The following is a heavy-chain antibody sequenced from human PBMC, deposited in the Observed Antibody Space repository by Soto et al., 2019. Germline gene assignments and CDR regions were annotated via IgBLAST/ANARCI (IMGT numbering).Heavy chain of an antibody. V-gene: IGHV5-51*01. J-gene: IGHJ3*02. D-gene: IGHD2-2*01. Sequence: GESLKISCKGSGYTFTNYWIGWVRQMPGKGLEWMTIIYPYNSDTRYSPSFQGQVTISADKSINTAYLQWSSLKASDTVFYYCARHRDTNTICHPGCAFDIWGQGTMVTVSS. CDR2: IYPYNSDT. CDR1: GYTFTNYW. CDR3: ARHRDTNTICHPGCAFDI.